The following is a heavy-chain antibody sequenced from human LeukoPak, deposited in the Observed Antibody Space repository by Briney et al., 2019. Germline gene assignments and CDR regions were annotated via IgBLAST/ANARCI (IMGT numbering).Heavy chain of an antibody. CDR2: IYDSGST. V-gene: IGHV4-59*08. Sequence: PSETLSLTCTVSGGSISTFYWGWIRQPPGKGLEWSGYIYDSGSTNYNPSLKSRVTISVDTSKNQFSLKLSSVTAADTAVYYCARHLLTMVRGRWFDPWGQGTLVTVSS. D-gene: IGHD3-10*01. CDR3: ARHLLTMVRGRWFDP. J-gene: IGHJ5*02. CDR1: GGSISTFY.